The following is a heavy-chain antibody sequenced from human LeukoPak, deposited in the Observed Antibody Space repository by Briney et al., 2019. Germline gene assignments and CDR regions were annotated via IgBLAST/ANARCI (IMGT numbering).Heavy chain of an antibody. V-gene: IGHV4-59*01. CDR2: IYYSGST. D-gene: IGHD5-18*01. J-gene: IGHJ6*03. CDR3: ARVVRGYSYGPPPNYYYYYYMDV. CDR1: GGSISSYY. Sequence: ASETLSLTCTVSGGSISSYYWSWIRQPPGKGLEWIGYIYYSGSTNYNPSLKRRVTISVGTSKNQFSLKLSSVTAPDTAVYYCARVVRGYSYGPPPNYYYYYYMDVWGKGTTVTVSS.